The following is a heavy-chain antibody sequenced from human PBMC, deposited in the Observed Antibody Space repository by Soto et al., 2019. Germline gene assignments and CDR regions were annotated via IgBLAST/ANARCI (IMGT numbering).Heavy chain of an antibody. CDR1: GFTFSSYG. CDR3: ARGDSNSWSDY. V-gene: IGHV3-30*05. D-gene: IGHD6-13*01. Sequence: PGGSLRLSCAASGFTFSSYGMHWVRQAPGKGLEWVAVISYDGTNKYYADSVKGRFTISRDNSKNTLSLQMNSLRAEDTAVYYCARGDSNSWSDYWGQGTLVTVSS. CDR2: ISYDGTNK. J-gene: IGHJ4*02.